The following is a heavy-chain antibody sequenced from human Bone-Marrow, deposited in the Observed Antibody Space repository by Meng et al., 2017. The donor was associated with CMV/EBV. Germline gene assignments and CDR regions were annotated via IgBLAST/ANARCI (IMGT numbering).Heavy chain of an antibody. CDR1: GFTFSSYS. J-gene: IGHJ5*02. V-gene: IGHV3-21*01. D-gene: IGHD5-24*01. Sequence: GESLKISCAASGFTFSSYSMNWVRQAPGKGLEWVSSISSSSSYIYYADSVKGRFTIPRDNTRTSLFLQMNTLRGEDTAVYYCARGGRDANLFHYFAPWGQGTLVTVSS. CDR3: ARGGRDANLFHYFAP. CDR2: ISSSSSYI.